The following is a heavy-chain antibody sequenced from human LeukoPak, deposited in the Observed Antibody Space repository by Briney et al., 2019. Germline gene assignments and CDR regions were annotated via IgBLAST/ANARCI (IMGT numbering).Heavy chain of an antibody. CDR1: GFTVSSNY. V-gene: IGHV3-53*01. D-gene: IGHD6-13*01. CDR3: ARVLAAAGTFGGYYFDY. Sequence: GGSLRLSCAASGFTVSSNYMSWVRQAPGKGLEWVSVIYSGGSTYYADSVKGRFTISRDNSKNTLYPQMNSLRAEDTAVYYCARVLAAAGTFGGYYFDYWGQGTLVTVSS. CDR2: IYSGGST. J-gene: IGHJ4*02.